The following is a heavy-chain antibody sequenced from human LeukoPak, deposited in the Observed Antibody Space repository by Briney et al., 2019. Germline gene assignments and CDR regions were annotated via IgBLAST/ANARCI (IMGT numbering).Heavy chain of an antibody. V-gene: IGHV1-2*02. D-gene: IGHD1-7*01. CDR1: GYTFTSYG. CDR2: INPNSGGT. CDR3: ARGKGNYASEY. Sequence: ASVKVSCKASGYTFTSYGISWVRQAPGQGLEWMGWINPNSGGTNYAQKFQGRVTMTRDTSISTAYMELSRLRSDDTAVYYCARGKGNYASEYWGQGTLVTVSS. J-gene: IGHJ4*02.